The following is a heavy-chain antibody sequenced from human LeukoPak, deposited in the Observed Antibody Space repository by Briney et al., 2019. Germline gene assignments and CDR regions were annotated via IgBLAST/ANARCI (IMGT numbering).Heavy chain of an antibody. CDR3: AKSLAISGSNYGMDV. V-gene: IGHV3-23*01. CDR1: GFTFSSYA. D-gene: IGHD3-10*01. CDR2: ISGSGGST. J-gene: IGHJ6*02. Sequence: GGSLRLSCAASGFTFSSYAMSWVRQAPGKGLEWVSAISGSGGSTYYADSVKGRFTISRDNSKNTLYLQLNSLRAEDAAVYYCAKSLAISGSNYGMDVWGQGTTVTVSS.